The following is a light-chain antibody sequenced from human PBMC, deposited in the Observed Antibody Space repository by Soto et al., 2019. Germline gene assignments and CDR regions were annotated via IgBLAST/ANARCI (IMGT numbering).Light chain of an antibody. CDR1: SSDIGGYDY. V-gene: IGLV2-14*01. Sequence: QSVLTQPASVSGSPGQSITISCTGTSSDIGGYDYVSWYQLHPGKAPKLMVFEVSNRPSGVSYRFSGSKSGNTASLTISGLPAEDEAYYFCSSYSISTAYLFGTGTKLTVL. CDR3: SSYSISTAYL. CDR2: EVS. J-gene: IGLJ1*01.